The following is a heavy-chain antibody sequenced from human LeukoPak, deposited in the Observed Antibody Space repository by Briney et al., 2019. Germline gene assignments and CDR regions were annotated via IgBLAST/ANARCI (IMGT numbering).Heavy chain of an antibody. J-gene: IGHJ1*01. V-gene: IGHV4-39*07. D-gene: IGHD3-22*01. CDR2: IYYSGST. CDR3: ASLDSSGLHH. CDR1: GGSISSGSYY. Sequence: SETLSLTCTVSGGSISSGSYYWSWIRQPAGKGLEWIGRIYYSGSTYYNPSLKSRVTISVDTSKNQFSLKLSSVTAADTAVYYCASLDSSGLHHWGQGTLVTVSS.